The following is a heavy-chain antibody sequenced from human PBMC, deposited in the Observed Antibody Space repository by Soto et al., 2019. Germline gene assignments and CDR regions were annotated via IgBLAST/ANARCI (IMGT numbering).Heavy chain of an antibody. CDR1: GFIFSSYW. J-gene: IGHJ4*02. CDR3: ARGSRYCSSISCYTFDY. CDR2: IKQGGSEK. Sequence: EVQLVESGGGLVQPGGSLRLSCAASGFIFSSYWMSWVRQAPGKGLEWVANIKQGGSEKYYVDSVKGRFTISRDNAKNSLYLQMNSRRAEDTAVYYCARGSRYCSSISCYTFDYWGQGTLVTVSS. V-gene: IGHV3-7*01. D-gene: IGHD2-2*02.